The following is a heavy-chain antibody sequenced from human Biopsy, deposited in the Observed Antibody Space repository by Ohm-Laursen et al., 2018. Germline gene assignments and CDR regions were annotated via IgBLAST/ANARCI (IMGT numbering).Heavy chain of an antibody. D-gene: IGHD6-19*01. Sequence: SDTLSLTCTVSGGFISSSSYYWGWIRQPPGKGLEWIGSISYTGSTHDNPSLPSRVTISVAPSKNQFSLKLYSLTAADTAVYYCAKHGSGWTGDDAFHIWGQGTMVTVSS. CDR1: GGFISSSSYY. CDR3: AKHGSGWTGDDAFHI. V-gene: IGHV4-39*01. CDR2: ISYTGST. J-gene: IGHJ3*02.